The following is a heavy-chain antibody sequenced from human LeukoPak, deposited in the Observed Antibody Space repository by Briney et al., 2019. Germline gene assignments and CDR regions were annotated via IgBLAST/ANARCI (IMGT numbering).Heavy chain of an antibody. J-gene: IGHJ3*01. CDR3: HYLGATDAFDV. V-gene: IGHV4-34*01. CDR1: GGSFSGYY. D-gene: IGHD7-27*01. Sequence: PSETLSLTCAVYGGSFSGYYWSWIRQPPGKGLEWIGEINHSESTNYNPSLKSRVTISVDTSKNQFSLKLSSLTAADTAVYYCHYLGATDAFDVWGQGTMVTVSS. CDR2: INHSEST.